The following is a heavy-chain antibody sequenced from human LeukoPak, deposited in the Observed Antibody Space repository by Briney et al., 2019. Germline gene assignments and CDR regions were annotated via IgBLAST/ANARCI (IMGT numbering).Heavy chain of an antibody. CDR3: ARVEVDYDSSGYYHLHPYYFDY. Sequence: GGSLRLSCAASGFTFSSYSMNWVRQAPGKGLEWVSVIYSGGSTYYADSVKGRFTVSRDNSKNTLYLQMNSLRAEDTAVYYCARVEVDYDSSGYYHLHPYYFDYWGQGTLVTVSS. V-gene: IGHV3-66*01. J-gene: IGHJ4*02. CDR1: GFTFSSYS. CDR2: IYSGGST. D-gene: IGHD3-22*01.